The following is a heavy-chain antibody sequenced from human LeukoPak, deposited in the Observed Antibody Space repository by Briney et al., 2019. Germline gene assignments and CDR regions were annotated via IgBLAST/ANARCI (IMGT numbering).Heavy chain of an antibody. V-gene: IGHV3-53*01. D-gene: IGHD3-3*01. CDR1: GFTVSSNY. CDR3: ATNLNYDFYPQVGYYFDY. Sequence: GGSLRLSCAASGFTVSSNYMSWVHQAPGKGREWVSVMYSGGSTYYADSVKGRFTTSRDNSKNTLYLQMNSLRAEDTAVYYCATNLNYDFYPQVGYYFDYWGQGTLVTVSS. CDR2: MYSGGST. J-gene: IGHJ4*02.